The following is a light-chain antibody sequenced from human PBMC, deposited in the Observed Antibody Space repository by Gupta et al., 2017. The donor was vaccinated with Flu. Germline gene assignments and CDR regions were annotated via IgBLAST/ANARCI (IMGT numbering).Light chain of an antibody. CDR2: LSS. J-gene: IGKJ2*01. CDR3: SGALQTPYT. V-gene: IGKV2-28*01. Sequence: EIVMTQSPLSLPVTPGEPASISCRSTQSLLHSNGYNYLDWYLQRPGQPPQLLITLSSRRSSGLPDRFSGSASGTDITLISEMVAAEDVVVYCISGALQTPYTFGQGTKLDIK. CDR1: QSLLHSNGYNY.